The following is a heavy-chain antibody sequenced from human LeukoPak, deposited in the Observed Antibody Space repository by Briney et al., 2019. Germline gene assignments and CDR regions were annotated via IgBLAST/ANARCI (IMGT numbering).Heavy chain of an antibody. J-gene: IGHJ4*02. Sequence: ASVKVSCKASGYTFSGYYIHWVRQAPGQGLEWMGWINPNTGGTKYAQKFQDRVTMTRDTSISTAYMELSRLRSDDTAVYYCARVKYSSGWYQQDYWGQGTLVTVSS. V-gene: IGHV1-2*02. CDR2: INPNTGGT. CDR1: GYTFSGYY. D-gene: IGHD6-19*01. CDR3: ARVKYSSGWYQQDY.